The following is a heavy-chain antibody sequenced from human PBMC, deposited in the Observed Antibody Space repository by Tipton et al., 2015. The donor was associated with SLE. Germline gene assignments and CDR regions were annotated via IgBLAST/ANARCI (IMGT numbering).Heavy chain of an antibody. CDR3: ARDVGGYNTGWFPYYFDY. Sequence: TLSLTCIVSAGSITGYYWTWIRQPPGKGMEWIAYSYYTGSTNYNPSLKSRVTISVDLSKNQFSLKVSSVTAADTAVYFCARDVGGYNTGWFPYYFDYWGQGTLVTVSS. J-gene: IGHJ4*02. V-gene: IGHV4-59*12. CDR1: AGSITGYY. CDR2: SYYTGST. D-gene: IGHD2-8*02.